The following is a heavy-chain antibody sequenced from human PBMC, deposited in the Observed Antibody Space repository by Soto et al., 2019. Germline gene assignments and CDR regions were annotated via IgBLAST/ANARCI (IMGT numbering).Heavy chain of an antibody. CDR2: ISYDGSNK. D-gene: IGHD1-26*01. CDR3: AKSPSYPVHFDY. V-gene: IGHV3-30*18. CDR1: GFTFSSYG. Sequence: PGGSLRLSCAASGFTFSSYGMHWVRQAPGKGLEWVAVISYDGSNKYYADSVKGRFTISRDNSKNTLYLQMNSLRAEDTALYYCAKSPSYPVHFDYWGQGTLVTVSS. J-gene: IGHJ4*02.